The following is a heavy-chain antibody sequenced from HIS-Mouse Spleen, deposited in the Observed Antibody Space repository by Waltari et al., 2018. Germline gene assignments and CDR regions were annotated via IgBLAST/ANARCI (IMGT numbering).Heavy chain of an antibody. CDR3: AREIPYSSSWYDWYFDL. CDR1: GGSISSSSYY. CDR2: IYYIGGT. V-gene: IGHV4-39*07. D-gene: IGHD6-13*01. Sequence: QLQLQESGPGLVKPSETLSLTCTVSGGSISSSSYYWGWIRQPPGKGLEWIGSIYYIGGTYYNPALKSRVTISVDTSKNQVSLKLSSVTAADTAVYYCAREIPYSSSWYDWYFDLWGRGTLVTVSS. J-gene: IGHJ2*01.